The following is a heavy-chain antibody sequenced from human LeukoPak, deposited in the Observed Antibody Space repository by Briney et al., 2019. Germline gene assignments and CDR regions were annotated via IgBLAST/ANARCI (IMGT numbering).Heavy chain of an antibody. V-gene: IGHV4-31*03. Sequence: PSQTLSLTCTVSGGSISSGGYYWSWIRQHPGKGLEWIGYIYYSGSTYYNPSLKCRVTISVDTSKNQFSLKLSSVTAADTAVYYCARGYYYYGSAHWFDPWGQGTLVTVSS. CDR1: GGSISSGGYY. CDR3: ARGYYYYGSAHWFDP. J-gene: IGHJ5*02. D-gene: IGHD3-10*01. CDR2: IYYSGST.